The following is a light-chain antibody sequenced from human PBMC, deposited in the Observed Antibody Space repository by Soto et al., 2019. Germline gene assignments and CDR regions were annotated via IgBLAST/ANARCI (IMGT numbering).Light chain of an antibody. CDR1: SSDVGGYNY. V-gene: IGLV2-14*01. CDR2: EVT. CDR3: KSRTTRNTLV. J-gene: IGLJ3*02. Sequence: QSALTQPASVSGSPGQSITISCTGTSSDVGGYNYVSWYQQHLGKAPKLIIYEVTHRPSGVSSRFYGSRSGNTASLTISGLQAEDEADYYCKSRTTRNTLVFGGGTKLTVL.